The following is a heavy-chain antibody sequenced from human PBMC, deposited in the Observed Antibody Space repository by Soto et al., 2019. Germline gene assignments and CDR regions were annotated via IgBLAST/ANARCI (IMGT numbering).Heavy chain of an antibody. J-gene: IGHJ3*02. Sequence: PGGSLRLSCAASGFTFSIYWMHWVRQAPGKGLVWVSRINSDGSSTSYADSVKGRFTISRDNAKNTLYLQMNSLRAEDTAVYYCARVLINYYDSSGYYSDAFDIWGQGTMVTVSS. D-gene: IGHD3-22*01. CDR2: INSDGSST. CDR3: ARVLINYYDSSGYYSDAFDI. CDR1: GFTFSIYW. V-gene: IGHV3-74*01.